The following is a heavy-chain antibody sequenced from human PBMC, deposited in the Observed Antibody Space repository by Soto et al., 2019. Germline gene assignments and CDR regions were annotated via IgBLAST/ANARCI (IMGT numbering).Heavy chain of an antibody. D-gene: IGHD1-26*01. CDR2: IYWDDDK. V-gene: IGHV2-5*02. J-gene: IGHJ4*02. CDR3: AHSRVGATPFGN. CDR1: GFSLSTSGVG. Sequence: QITLKESGPTLVKPTQTLTLTCTFSGFSLSTSGVGVGWIRQPPGKALEWLALIYWDDDKRYSPSLKSRLTITKDTSKNHVVLKMTNMDPVDTATYYCAHSRVGATPFGNWGQGTLVTVSS.